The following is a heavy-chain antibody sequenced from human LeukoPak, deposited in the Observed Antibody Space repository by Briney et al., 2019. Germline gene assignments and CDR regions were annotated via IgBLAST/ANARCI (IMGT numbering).Heavy chain of an antibody. D-gene: IGHD3-22*01. CDR2: ISYDGSNK. V-gene: IGHV3-30-3*01. J-gene: IGHJ5*02. CDR3: ARELGYDSMPP. CDR1: GFTFSSHA. Sequence: PGRSLRLSCAASGFTFSSHAMHWVRQAPGKGLEWVALISYDGSNKYYADSVKGRFTISRDNAKNSLYLQMNSLRAEDTAVYYCARELGYDSMPPWGQGTLVTVSS.